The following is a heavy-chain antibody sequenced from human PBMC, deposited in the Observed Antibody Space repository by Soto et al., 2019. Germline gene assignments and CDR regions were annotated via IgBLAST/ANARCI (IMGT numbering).Heavy chain of an antibody. CDR3: ARWSYLDY. V-gene: IGHV3-23*01. J-gene: IGHJ4*02. D-gene: IGHD3-3*01. CDR1: GVTFSSYA. CDR2: ISGSDGKT. Sequence: GGSLRLSCVASGVTFSSYALSWVRQAPGKGLEWVSTISGSDGKTFYADSVKGRFSISRDTSQSTLYLQMNSLRADDTAMYYCARWSYLDYWGQGTRVTVSS.